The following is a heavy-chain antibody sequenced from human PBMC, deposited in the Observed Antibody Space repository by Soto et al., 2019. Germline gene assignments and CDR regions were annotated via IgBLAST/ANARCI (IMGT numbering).Heavy chain of an antibody. J-gene: IGHJ4*02. Sequence: SETLSLTCAVYGGSFSGYYWSWIRQPPGKGLEWIGEINHSGSTNYNPSLKSRVTISVDTSKNQFSLKLSSVTAADTAVYYCARADDDVNSSSPLFDYWGQGTLVTVSS. V-gene: IGHV4-34*01. CDR1: GGSFSGYY. CDR3: ARADDDVNSSSPLFDY. D-gene: IGHD6-6*01. CDR2: INHSGST.